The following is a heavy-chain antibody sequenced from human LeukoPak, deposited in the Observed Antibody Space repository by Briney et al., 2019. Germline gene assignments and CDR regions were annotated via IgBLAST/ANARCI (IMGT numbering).Heavy chain of an antibody. V-gene: IGHV3-64*01. J-gene: IGHJ4*02. CDR2: ISDSGGST. D-gene: IGHD2-15*01. Sequence: GGSLRLSCAASGFTFSNYAMHWVRQAPGEGLEYVSAISDSGGSTYYANSVKGRFTISRDNSKNTLYLQMGSLRTEDMAMYYCARSAGRFGSGGSCYDYWGQGTLVTVSS. CDR3: ARSAGRFGSGGSCYDY. CDR1: GFTFSNYA.